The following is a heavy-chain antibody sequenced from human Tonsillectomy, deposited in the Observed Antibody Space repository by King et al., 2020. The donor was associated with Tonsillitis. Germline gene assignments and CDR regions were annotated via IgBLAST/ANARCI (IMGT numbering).Heavy chain of an antibody. CDR3: VKYIGWRGVYSYVYGGMDV. CDR1: GFSFDDHA. V-gene: IGHV3-9*01. J-gene: IGHJ6*02. D-gene: IGHD5-18*01. Sequence: VQLVESGGGLVQPGRSLRLSCAASGFSFDDHAMHWVRQAPGKGLEWVSGISWNSVSIDYADSVKGRFTMSRDNAQNSLSLQMNSLRPEDTALYYCVKYIGWRGVYSYVYGGMDVWGQGTTVTVSS. CDR2: ISWNSVSI.